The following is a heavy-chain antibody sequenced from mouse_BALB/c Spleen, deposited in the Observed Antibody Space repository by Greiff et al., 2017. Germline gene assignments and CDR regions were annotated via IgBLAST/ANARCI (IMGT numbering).Heavy chain of an antibody. V-gene: IGHV14-1*02. J-gene: IGHJ2*01. CDR3: ARLAYYCDY. CDR2: IDPANGNT. Sequence: VQLQQPGAELVRPGASVKLSCKASGYSFTSYWMNWVKQRPEQGLEWIGRIDPANGNTKYDPKFQGKATITADTSSNTAYLQLSSLTSEDTAVYYCARLAYYCDYWGQGTTRTVSS. CDR1: GYSFTSYW.